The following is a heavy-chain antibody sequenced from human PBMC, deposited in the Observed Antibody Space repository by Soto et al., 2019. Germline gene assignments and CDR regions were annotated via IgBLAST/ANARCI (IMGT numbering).Heavy chain of an antibody. D-gene: IGHD6-13*01. CDR1: GDSVSSNSAA. Sequence: SQTLSLTCAISGDSVSSNSAAWNWIRQSPSRGLEWLGRTYYRSKWYNDYAVSVKSRITTNPDTSKNQFSLQLNSVTPEDTAVYYCAKEEYGYSSSWGNYDSYYYYGMDVWGQGTTVTVSS. J-gene: IGHJ6*02. V-gene: IGHV6-1*01. CDR3: AKEEYGYSSSWGNYDSYYYYGMDV. CDR2: TYYRSKWYN.